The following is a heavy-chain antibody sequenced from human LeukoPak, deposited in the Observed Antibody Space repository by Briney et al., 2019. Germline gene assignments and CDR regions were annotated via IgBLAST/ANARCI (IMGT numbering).Heavy chain of an antibody. CDR3: TRHLYSSGRYSIGHWYFDL. V-gene: IGHV4-59*01. D-gene: IGHD3-10*01. J-gene: IGHJ2*01. CDR2: IYYSGST. CDR1: GGSISSYY. Sequence: SETLSLTCTVCGGSISSYYWSWIRQPPGKGLEWIGYIYYSGSTNYNPSLKSRVTISVDTSNDKFSLKLSSVTAADTAVYYSTRHLYSSGRYSIGHWYFDLSGRGTLVTVSS.